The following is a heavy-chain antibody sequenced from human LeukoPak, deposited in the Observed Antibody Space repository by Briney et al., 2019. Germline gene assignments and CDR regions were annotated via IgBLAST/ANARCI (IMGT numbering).Heavy chain of an antibody. Sequence: SETLSLTCSVSGGSIGSGDYYWNWIRQHPEKGLEWIGYIYDSGSTNYNPSLKSRVTISVDTSKNQFSLKLSSVTAADTAVYYCARAHFGYGDTDCWGQGTLVTVSS. V-gene: IGHV4-31*03. CDR1: GGSIGSGDYY. D-gene: IGHD3-16*01. CDR3: ARAHFGYGDTDC. J-gene: IGHJ4*02. CDR2: IYDSGST.